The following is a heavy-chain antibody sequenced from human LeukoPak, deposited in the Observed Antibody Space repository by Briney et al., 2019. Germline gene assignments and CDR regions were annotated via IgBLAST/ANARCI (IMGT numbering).Heavy chain of an antibody. D-gene: IGHD3-10*01. Sequence: SGRSLRLSCAASGFTFSSYGMHWVRQAPGKGLEWVAVIWYDGSNKYYADSVKGRFTISRDNSKNTLYLQMNSLRAEDTAVYYCARDGAIWFGEPACMHVWGKGTTVTVSS. CDR1: GFTFSSYG. CDR2: IWYDGSNK. V-gene: IGHV3-33*01. CDR3: ARDGAIWFGEPACMHV. J-gene: IGHJ6*04.